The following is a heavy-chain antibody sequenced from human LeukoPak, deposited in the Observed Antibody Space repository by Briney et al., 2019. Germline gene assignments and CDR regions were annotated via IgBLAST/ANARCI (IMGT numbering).Heavy chain of an antibody. CDR1: GGSISSGGYS. J-gene: IGHJ4*02. CDR2: IYHSGST. D-gene: IGHD3-10*01. Sequence: SETLSLTCAVSGGSISSGGYSWSWIRQPPGKGLEWIGYIYHSGSTYYNPSLKSRVTISVDRSKNQFSLKLSSVTAADTAVYYCARARREVIWFGAVDYWGQGTLVTVSS. V-gene: IGHV4-30-2*01. CDR3: ARARREVIWFGAVDY.